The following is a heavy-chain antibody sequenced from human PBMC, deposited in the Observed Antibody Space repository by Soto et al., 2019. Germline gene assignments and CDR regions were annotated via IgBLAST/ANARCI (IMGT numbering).Heavy chain of an antibody. CDR3: AREKLGRFHGAYYYMDV. Sequence: SETLSLTCTVSGGSINNHYWSWIRQPPGKGLEWIGYFYYSGSTNYNPSLKSRVTISIDTSKNQFSLKLSSVTAADTAVYYCAREKLGRFHGAYYYMDVWGKGTTVTVSS. CDR1: GGSINNHY. D-gene: IGHD3-3*01. V-gene: IGHV4-59*11. CDR2: FYYSGST. J-gene: IGHJ6*03.